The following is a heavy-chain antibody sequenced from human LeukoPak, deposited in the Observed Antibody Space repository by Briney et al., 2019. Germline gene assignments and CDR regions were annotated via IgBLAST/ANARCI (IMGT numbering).Heavy chain of an antibody. CDR1: GFTFSSYS. V-gene: IGHV3-21*01. Sequence: GGSLRLYCAASGFTFSSYSMNWVRQAPGKGLEWVSSISSSSSYIYYADLVKGRFTISRDNAKNSLYLQMNSLRAEDTAVYYCARDGNYESFDYWGQGTLVTVSS. D-gene: IGHD1-7*01. J-gene: IGHJ4*02. CDR2: ISSSSSYI. CDR3: ARDGNYESFDY.